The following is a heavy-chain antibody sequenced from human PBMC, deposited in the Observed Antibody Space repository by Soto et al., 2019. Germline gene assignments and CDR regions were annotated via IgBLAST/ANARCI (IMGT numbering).Heavy chain of an antibody. CDR2: INAGNNNI. CDR1: GYTFTSYA. J-gene: IGHJ3*02. D-gene: IGHD6-13*01. V-gene: IGHV1-3*01. CDR3: AREASAAGTFREDASDI. Sequence: ASVKVSCKASGYTFTSYAIHWVRQAPGQRLEWMGWINAGNNNIKYLQKFQGRVTITRDTSASTAYMELSSLRSEDTAVYYCAREASAAGTFREDASDIWGQGTMVTVSS.